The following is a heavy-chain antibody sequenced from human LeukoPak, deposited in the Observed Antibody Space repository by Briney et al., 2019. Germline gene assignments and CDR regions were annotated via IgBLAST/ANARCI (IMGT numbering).Heavy chain of an antibody. V-gene: IGHV3-49*04. CDR1: GFTFGDYA. J-gene: IGHJ6*02. Sequence: GGSQRLSCTASGFTFGDYAMSWVRQAPGKGLEWVGFIRSKAYGGTTEYAASVKGRFTISRDDSKSIAYLQMNSLKTEDTAVYYCTRDTYYYDSSGYTPRYYYYGMDVWGQGTTVTVSS. CDR2: IRSKAYGGTT. CDR3: TRDTYYYDSSGYTPRYYYYGMDV. D-gene: IGHD3-22*01.